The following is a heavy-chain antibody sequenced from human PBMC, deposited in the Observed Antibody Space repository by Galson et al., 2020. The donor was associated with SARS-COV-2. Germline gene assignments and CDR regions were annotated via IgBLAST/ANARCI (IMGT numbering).Heavy chain of an antibody. V-gene: IGHV1-24*01. D-gene: IGHD6-19*01. CDR2: FDPEDGET. CDR3: ATGSAVAGTQTFYYYYGMDV. Sequence: GASVKVSCKVSGYTLTELSMHWVRQAPGKGLEWMGGFDPEDGETIYAQKFQGRVTMTEDTSTDTAYMELSSLRSEDTAVYYCATGSAVAGTQTFYYYYGMDVWGQGTTVTVSS. CDR1: GYTLTELS. J-gene: IGHJ6*02.